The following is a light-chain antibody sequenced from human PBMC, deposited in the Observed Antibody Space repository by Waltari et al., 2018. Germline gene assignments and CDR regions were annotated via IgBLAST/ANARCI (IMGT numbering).Light chain of an antibody. CDR3: SSYAGSNNRVV. V-gene: IGLV2-8*01. CDR2: EVS. J-gene: IGLJ2*01. CDR1: STAAGGHNY. Sequence: QSALTQPPSASGSPGQSVTISCTGTSTAAGGHNYVSWYQQHPGKAPKLIIYEVSKRPSGVPDRFSGSKSGDTASLTVSGLQADDEADYFCSSYAGSNNRVVFGGGTELTVL.